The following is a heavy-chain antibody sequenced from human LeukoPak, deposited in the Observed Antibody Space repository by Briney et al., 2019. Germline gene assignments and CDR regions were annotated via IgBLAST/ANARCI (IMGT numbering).Heavy chain of an antibody. Sequence: SETLSLTCTVSGGSISSSSYYWGWIRQPPGKGLEWIGSIYYSGSTYYNPSLKSRVTISVDTTKNQFSLKLSSVTAAETGGYFCARHRNEYDYGDYQVIDYWGQGTLVTVSS. D-gene: IGHD4-17*01. CDR2: IYYSGST. CDR1: GGSISSSSYY. J-gene: IGHJ4*02. CDR3: ARHRNEYDYGDYQVIDY. V-gene: IGHV4-39*01.